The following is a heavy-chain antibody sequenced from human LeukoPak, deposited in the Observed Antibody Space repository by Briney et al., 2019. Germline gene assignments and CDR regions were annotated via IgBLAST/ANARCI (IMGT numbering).Heavy chain of an antibody. J-gene: IGHJ4*02. CDR1: GGSFSGYY. V-gene: IGHV4-34*01. CDR3: ASSSGYSYGYEYDY. CDR2: INHSGST. D-gene: IGHD5-18*01. Sequence: PSETLSLTCAVYGGSFSGYYWSWIRQPPGKGLEWIGEINHSGSTNYNPSLKSRVTISVDTSKNQFSLKLSSVTAADTAVYYCASSSGYSYGYEYDYWGQGTLVTVSS.